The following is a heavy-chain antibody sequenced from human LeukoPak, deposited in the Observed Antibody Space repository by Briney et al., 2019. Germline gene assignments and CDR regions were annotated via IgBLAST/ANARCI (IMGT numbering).Heavy chain of an antibody. Sequence: GGFLRLSCAASGFTFSSYEMNWVRQAPGKGLEWVSYISSSGSTIYYADSVKGRFTISRDNAKNSLYLQMNSLRAEDTAVYYCARGFDYYGSGSYYRDPYYFDYWGQGTLVTVSS. CDR2: ISSSGSTI. CDR3: ARGFDYYGSGSYYRDPYYFDY. CDR1: GFTFSSYE. V-gene: IGHV3-48*03. D-gene: IGHD3-10*01. J-gene: IGHJ4*02.